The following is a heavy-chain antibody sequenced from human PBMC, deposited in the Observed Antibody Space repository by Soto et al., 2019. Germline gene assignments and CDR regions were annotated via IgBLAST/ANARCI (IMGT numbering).Heavy chain of an antibody. CDR1: GFTFSNAW. V-gene: IGHV3-15*01. Sequence: EVQLVESGGGLVKPGGSLRLSCAASGFTFSNAWMSWVRQAPGKGLEWVGRIKSKTDGGTTDYAAPVKGRFTISRDDSKNTLYLQMNSLKTEDTAVYYCTTSVGYCSSTSCYPAYYYYYYMDVWGKGTTVTVSS. J-gene: IGHJ6*03. CDR3: TTSVGYCSSTSCYPAYYYYYYMDV. CDR2: IKSKTDGGTT. D-gene: IGHD2-2*01.